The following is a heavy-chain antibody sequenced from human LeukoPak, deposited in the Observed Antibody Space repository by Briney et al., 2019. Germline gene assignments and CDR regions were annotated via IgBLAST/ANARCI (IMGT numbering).Heavy chain of an antibody. CDR1: GFTFSSYE. J-gene: IGHJ4*02. D-gene: IGHD2/OR15-2a*01. Sequence: PGGSLRLSCAASGFTFSSYEMNWVRQAPGKGLEWVSYISSSGSTIYYADSVKGRFTISRDNAKNSLYLQMNSLRAEDTAVYYCTTFYTRLTDYWGQGTLVTVSS. CDR2: ISSSGSTI. CDR3: TTFYTRLTDY. V-gene: IGHV3-48*03.